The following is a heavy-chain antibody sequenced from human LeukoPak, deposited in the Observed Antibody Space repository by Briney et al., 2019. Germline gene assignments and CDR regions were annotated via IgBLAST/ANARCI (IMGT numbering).Heavy chain of an antibody. CDR3: ASNYYVTKAAFDI. J-gene: IGHJ3*02. Sequence: PGGSLRLSCAASGFTFSSYGIHWVRQAPGKGLEWVSVIYSGGSTYYADSVKGRFTISRDKSKNMLYLQMNSLRAEDTAVYYCASNYYVTKAAFDIWGQGTMVTVSS. CDR1: GFTFSSYG. D-gene: IGHD3-10*02. V-gene: IGHV3-53*01. CDR2: IYSGGST.